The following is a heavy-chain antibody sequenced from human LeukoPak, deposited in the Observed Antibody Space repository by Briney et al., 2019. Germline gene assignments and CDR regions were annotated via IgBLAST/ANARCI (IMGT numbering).Heavy chain of an antibody. CDR1: GFTFGDYA. CDR3: TRRVSRTYYYDSSGYPQPYYFDY. CDR2: IRSKAYGGTT. J-gene: IGHJ4*02. D-gene: IGHD3-22*01. V-gene: IGHV3-49*03. Sequence: PGGSLRLSCTASGFTFGDYAMSWFRQAPGKGLEWVGFIRSKAYGGTTEYAASVKGRFTISRDDSKSIAYLQMNSLKTEDTAVYYCTRRVSRTYYYDSSGYPQPYYFDYWGQGTLVTVSS.